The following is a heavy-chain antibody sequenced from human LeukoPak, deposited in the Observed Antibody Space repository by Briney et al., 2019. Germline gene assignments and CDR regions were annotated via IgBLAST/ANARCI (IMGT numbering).Heavy chain of an antibody. CDR1: GFTFSSYW. V-gene: IGHV4-39*07. D-gene: IGHD5-24*01. Sequence: GSLRLSCAASGFTFSSYWMSWVRQPPGKGLEWIGSIYYSGSTYYNPSLKSRVTISVDTSKNQFSLKLSSVTAADTAVYYCARRGDGYNDYWGQGTLVTVSS. CDR2: IYYSGST. J-gene: IGHJ4*02. CDR3: ARRGDGYNDY.